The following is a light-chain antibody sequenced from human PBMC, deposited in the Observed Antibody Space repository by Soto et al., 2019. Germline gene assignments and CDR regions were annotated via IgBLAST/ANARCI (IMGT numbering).Light chain of an antibody. CDR1: SSDIGTNY. V-gene: IGLV1-47*02. J-gene: IGLJ2*01. CDR2: SNV. CDR3: AASDESLDSRV. Sequence: QSVLTQPPSASGTPGQRVTISCSGSSSDIGTNYVYWYQQFPGTAPKLLIYSNVNRPSWVPDRFSGSTSGTSAALAISGLRSEDEADYYCAASDESLDSRVFGGGTKLTVL.